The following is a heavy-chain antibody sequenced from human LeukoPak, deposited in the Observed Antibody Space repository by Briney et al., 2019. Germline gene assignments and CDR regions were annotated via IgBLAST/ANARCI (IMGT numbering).Heavy chain of an antibody. CDR3: AKSPKTGFLFDY. D-gene: IGHD1-1*01. J-gene: IGHJ4*02. CDR1: GFTFSSYA. Sequence: PGGSLRLSCAASGFTFSSYAMSWVRQAPGKGLEWVSVIYGGVNTVYADSVQGRFTISRDNSKNTLYLQMNSLRAEDTAVYYCAKSPKTGFLFDYWGKGTLVTVSS. CDR2: IYGGVNT. V-gene: IGHV3-66*01.